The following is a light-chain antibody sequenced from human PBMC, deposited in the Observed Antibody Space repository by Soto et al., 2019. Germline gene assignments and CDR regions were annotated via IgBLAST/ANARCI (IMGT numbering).Light chain of an antibody. Sequence: QSALTQPASVSGSPGQSITISCTGSSSDVGSYHYVSWFQQHPGKASKLILFEVSDRPSGVSMRFSGSKSGNTASLTISGLQADDEADYYCSSYTSGLDGYVFGGGTKLTVL. CDR2: EVS. V-gene: IGLV2-14*01. CDR3: SSYTSGLDGYV. J-gene: IGLJ1*01. CDR1: SSDVGSYHY.